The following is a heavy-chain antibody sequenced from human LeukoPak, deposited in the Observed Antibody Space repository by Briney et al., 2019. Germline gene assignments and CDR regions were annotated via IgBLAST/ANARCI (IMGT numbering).Heavy chain of an antibody. CDR1: GFTFGSYA. CDR3: AKCLSSSWDYYGMDV. J-gene: IGHJ6*02. Sequence: PGGSLRLSCAASGFTFGSYAMSWVRQAPGKGLEWVSTMSGSGGSTDYADSVKGRFTISRDNSKNTLNLQMNSLRAEDTAVYYCAKCLSSSWDYYGMDVWGQGTTVTVSS. CDR2: MSGSGGST. D-gene: IGHD6-13*01. V-gene: IGHV3-23*01.